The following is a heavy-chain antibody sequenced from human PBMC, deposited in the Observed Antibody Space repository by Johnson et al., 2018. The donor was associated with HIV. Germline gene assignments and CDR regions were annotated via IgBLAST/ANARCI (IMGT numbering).Heavy chain of an antibody. CDR1: GFTFDDYA. Sequence: VQLVESGGGVVQPGRSLRLSCAASGFTFDDYAMHWVRQAPGKGLEWVSGISWNSGSIGYADSVQGRFTISRDNAKNSLYLQMNSLRDDVTAMYYCAKAWELLGRRAALDIGGQGTMVTVSS. CDR3: AKAWELLGRRAALDI. V-gene: IGHV3-9*01. D-gene: IGHD1-26*01. CDR2: ISWNSGSI. J-gene: IGHJ3*02.